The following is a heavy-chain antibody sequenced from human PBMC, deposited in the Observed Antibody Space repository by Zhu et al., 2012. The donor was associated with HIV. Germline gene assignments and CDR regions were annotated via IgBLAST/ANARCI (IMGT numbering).Heavy chain of an antibody. CDR2: IYHSGST. J-gene: IGHJ6*03. CDR1: GYSISSGYY. CDR3: ARVFGGTMVRGVIMSYYYYMDV. D-gene: IGHD3-10*01. V-gene: IGHV4-38-2*01. Sequence: QVQLQESGPGLVKPSETLSLTCAVSGYSISSGYYWGWIRQPPGKGLEWIGSIYHSGSTYYNPSLKSRVTISVDTSKNQFSLKLSSVTAADTAVYYCARVFGGTMVRGVIMSYYYYMDVWGKGTTVTVSS.